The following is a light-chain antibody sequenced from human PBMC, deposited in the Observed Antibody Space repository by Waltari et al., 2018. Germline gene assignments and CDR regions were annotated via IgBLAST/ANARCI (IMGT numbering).Light chain of an antibody. CDR2: YAS. Sequence: EIVMTQSPATLSVSPGEGATLSCRASQSISNNLAWYQQKPGQAPRLLIYYASTRASGVPARFSGGGSGTYFTLTISSLQSEDFAVYYCQQFTSWSPATFGGGTKVKMK. V-gene: IGKV3-15*01. CDR3: QQFTSWSPAT. CDR1: QSISNN. J-gene: IGKJ4*01.